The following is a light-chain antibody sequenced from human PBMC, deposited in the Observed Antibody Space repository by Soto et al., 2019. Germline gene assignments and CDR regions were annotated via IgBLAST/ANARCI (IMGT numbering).Light chain of an antibody. CDR3: LQGTHXPQT. Sequence: DIVMTQSPLSLPVTLGQPASISCTSSQGLVFTDGNTYLNWFQQSPGQHPRRLIYKVSHRDSGVTDRLSGSGSGIDFTLKISRVEADDVGIYYSLQGTHXPQTCGQGTKV. V-gene: IGKV2-30*01. CDR1: QGLVFTDGNTY. CDR2: KVS. J-gene: IGKJ1*01.